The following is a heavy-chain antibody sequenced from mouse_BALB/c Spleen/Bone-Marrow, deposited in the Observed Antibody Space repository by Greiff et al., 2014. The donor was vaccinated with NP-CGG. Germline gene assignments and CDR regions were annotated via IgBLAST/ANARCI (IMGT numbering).Heavy chain of an antibody. V-gene: IGHV14-3*02. Sequence: VQLKDSGAELVKPGASVKLSCTASGFNIKDTYMHWVKQRPEQGLEWIGRIDPANANTKYDPKFQGKATITADTFSNTAYLQLSSLTSEDTAVYYCSLYYGDVMDYWGQGTSVTVSS. J-gene: IGHJ4*01. CDR3: SLYYGDVMDY. CDR1: GFNIKDTY. CDR2: IDPANANT. D-gene: IGHD1-1*01.